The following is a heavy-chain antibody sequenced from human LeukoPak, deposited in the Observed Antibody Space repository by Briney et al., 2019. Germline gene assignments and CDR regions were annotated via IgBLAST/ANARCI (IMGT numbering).Heavy chain of an antibody. Sequence: SETLSLTRTVSGGSLSSYYWSWIRQPPGKGLEWIGYIYTSGSTNYNPSLKSRVTISVDTSKNQFSLKLSSVTAADTAVYYCARQRRMDCSSTSGYVVGGFDYWGQGTLVTVSS. V-gene: IGHV4-4*09. CDR3: ARQRRMDCSSTSGYVVGGFDY. D-gene: IGHD2-2*01. CDR1: GGSLSSYY. J-gene: IGHJ4*02. CDR2: IYTSGST.